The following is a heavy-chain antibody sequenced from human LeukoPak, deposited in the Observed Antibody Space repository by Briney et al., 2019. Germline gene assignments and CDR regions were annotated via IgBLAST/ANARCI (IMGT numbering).Heavy chain of an antibody. CDR2: ISYDGSNK. CDR3: AKAYGYGDYFDY. CDR1: GFTFSSYG. J-gene: IGHJ4*02. D-gene: IGHD4/OR15-4a*01. V-gene: IGHV3-30*18. Sequence: GGSLRLSCAASGFTFSSYGMHWVRQAPGKGLEWVAVISYDGSNKYYAGSVKGRFTISRDNSKNTLYLQMNSLRAEDTAVNYCAKAYGYGDYFDYWGQGTLVTVSS.